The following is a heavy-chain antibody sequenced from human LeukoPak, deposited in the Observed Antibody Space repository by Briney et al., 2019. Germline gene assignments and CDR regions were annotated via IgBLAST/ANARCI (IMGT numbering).Heavy chain of an antibody. CDR2: INPNRGGT. CDR3: ATVPQYYYDSSGYAADY. J-gene: IGHJ4*02. CDR1: GYTFTGYY. D-gene: IGHD3-22*01. V-gene: IGHV1-2*02. Sequence: ASVKVSCKASGYTFTGYYMNWVRQAPGQGLEWMGWINPNRGGTNYAQKSQGRLTMTVDTSISTAYTELSRLRSDDTVVYYCATVPQYYYDSSGYAADYWGQGTLVTVSS.